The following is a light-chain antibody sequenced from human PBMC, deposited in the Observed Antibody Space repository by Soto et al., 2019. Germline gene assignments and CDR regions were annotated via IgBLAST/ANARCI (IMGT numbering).Light chain of an antibody. J-gene: IGKJ4*01. CDR1: QSVSSY. CDR2: DAS. CDR3: QQRSGWPPSLT. Sequence: EVVLTQSQATLSLSPGETATLSCRASQSVSSYLAWYQQKPGQAPRLLIYDASKTATGIPARFSGSGSVTDFTLTISSLEPEDFAVYYCQQRSGWPPSLTFGGGTKVEIK. V-gene: IGKV3-11*01.